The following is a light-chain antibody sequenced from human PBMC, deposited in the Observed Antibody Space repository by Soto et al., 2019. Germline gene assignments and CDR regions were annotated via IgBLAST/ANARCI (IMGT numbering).Light chain of an antibody. V-gene: IGKV1-12*01. CDR2: AAS. J-gene: IGKJ4*01. CDR3: QQPKSFPLT. Sequence: DIQMTQSPCSVSASVGDRVTITCRASQDINNWVAWYQQKPGKAPKLLIYAASSLQRGVPSRFSGSGSGTFFTLTISSLQPEDFATYYCQQPKSFPLTFGGGTNVEIK. CDR1: QDINNW.